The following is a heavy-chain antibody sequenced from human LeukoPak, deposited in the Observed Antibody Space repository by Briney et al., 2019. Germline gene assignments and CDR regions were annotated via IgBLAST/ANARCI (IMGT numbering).Heavy chain of an antibody. CDR3: ARVITGSTYGQFDF. D-gene: IGHD5-18*01. J-gene: IGHJ4*02. V-gene: IGHV3-74*01. Sequence: PGGSLRLSCTASGFTFSDYWMHWVRQAPGKGLVWVSRINSDGSRTNYADCVKGRFTISRDSAKNTVFLQMNSLTAEDAAVYYCARVITGSTYGQFDFWGQGALATVSS. CDR2: INSDGSRT. CDR1: GFTFSDYW.